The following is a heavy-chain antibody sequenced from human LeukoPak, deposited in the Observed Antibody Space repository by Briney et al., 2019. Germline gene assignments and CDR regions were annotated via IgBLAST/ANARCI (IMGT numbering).Heavy chain of an antibody. D-gene: IGHD1-26*01. V-gene: IGHV4-59*01. CDR1: GGSISSYY. CDR2: IYYSGST. J-gene: IGHJ5*02. Sequence: KPSETLSLTCTVSGGSISSYYWSWIRQPPGKGLEWIGYIYYSGSTNYNPSLKSRVTISVDTSKNQFSLKLSSVTAADTAVYYCARDHELGWFVPWGQGTLVTVSS. CDR3: ARDHELGWFVP.